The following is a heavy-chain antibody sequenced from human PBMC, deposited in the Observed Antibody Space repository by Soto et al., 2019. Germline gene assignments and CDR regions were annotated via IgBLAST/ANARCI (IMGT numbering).Heavy chain of an antibody. V-gene: IGHV3-23*01. Sequence: EVPLLESGGGLVQPGGSLRLSCAASGFTFSNYAMSWVRQAPGKGLEWVSSISGSGGSTHYADSVKGRFTISRDNSKNTLYLQMNSLRVEDTAVYYCAKEDVGGYYYSGLWGQGTLVTVSS. J-gene: IGHJ4*02. D-gene: IGHD1-26*01. CDR3: AKEDVGGYYYSGL. CDR2: ISGSGGST. CDR1: GFTFSNYA.